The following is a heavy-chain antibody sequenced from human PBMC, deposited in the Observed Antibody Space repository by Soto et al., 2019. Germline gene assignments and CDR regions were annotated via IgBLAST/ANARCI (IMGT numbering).Heavy chain of an antibody. CDR2: IYYSGST. CDR1: GGSISSYY. Sequence: SETLSLTCTVSGGSISSYYWSWIRQPPGKGLEWIGYIYYSGSTNYNPSLKSRVTISVDTSKNQFSLKLSSVTAADTAVYYCARAQTDGTLVYFDYWGQGTLVTVSS. CDR3: ARAQTDGTLVYFDY. J-gene: IGHJ4*02. D-gene: IGHD2-8*01. V-gene: IGHV4-59*01.